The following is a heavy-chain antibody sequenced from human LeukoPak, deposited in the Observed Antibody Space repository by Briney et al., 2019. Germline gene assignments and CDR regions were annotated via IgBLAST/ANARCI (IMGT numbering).Heavy chain of an antibody. V-gene: IGHV4-31*03. CDR3: ARGCITMVRGPLGP. J-gene: IGHJ5*02. D-gene: IGHD3-10*01. Sequence: PSQTLSLTCTVSGGSISSGGYYWSWIRQHPGKGLEWIGYIYYSGSTYYNPSLKSRVTISVDTSKNQFSLKLSSVTAADTAVYYCARGCITMVRGPLGPWGQGTLVTVSS. CDR1: GGSISSGGYY. CDR2: IYYSGST.